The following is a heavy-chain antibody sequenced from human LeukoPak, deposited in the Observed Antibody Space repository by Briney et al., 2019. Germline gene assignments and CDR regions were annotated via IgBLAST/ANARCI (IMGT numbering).Heavy chain of an antibody. CDR1: GFRFSIYA. J-gene: IGHJ4*02. CDR3: AKDCLTGSYGYFDY. Sequence: PGESLKISCAASGFRFSIYAMSWVRQAPGKGLEWVSTISGSGGDKYYADSVKGRFTISRDNSKNTLYLQMNSLRAEDTAVYYCAKDCLTGSYGYFDYWGLGALVTVSS. CDR2: ISGSGGDK. D-gene: IGHD3-10*01. V-gene: IGHV3-23*01.